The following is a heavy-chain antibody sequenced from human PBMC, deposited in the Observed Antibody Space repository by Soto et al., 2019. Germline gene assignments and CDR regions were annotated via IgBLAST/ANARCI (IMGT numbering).Heavy chain of an antibody. Sequence: EVQLVESGGGLIQPGGSLRLSCAASGFTVSSNYMSWVRQAPGKGLEWVSVIYSGGSTYYADSVKGRFTISRDNPKNTLYLQMNSLRAEDTAVYYCARGKDYGSGSYSGYWGQGTLVTVSS. CDR3: ARGKDYGSGSYSGY. CDR1: GFTVSSNY. V-gene: IGHV3-53*01. D-gene: IGHD3-10*01. CDR2: IYSGGST. J-gene: IGHJ4*02.